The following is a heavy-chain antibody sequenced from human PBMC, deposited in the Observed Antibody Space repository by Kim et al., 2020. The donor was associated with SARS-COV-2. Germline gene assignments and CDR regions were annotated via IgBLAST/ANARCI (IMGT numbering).Heavy chain of an antibody. CDR2: INPNSGGT. Sequence: ASVKVSCKASGYTFTGYYMHWVRQAPGQGLEWMGRINPNSGGTNYAQKFQGRVTMTRDTSISTAYMELSRLRSDDTAVYYCARGLHNWNGVRMDVWGQGTTVTVSS. J-gene: IGHJ6*02. CDR3: ARGLHNWNGVRMDV. CDR1: GYTFTGYY. V-gene: IGHV1-2*06. D-gene: IGHD1-20*01.